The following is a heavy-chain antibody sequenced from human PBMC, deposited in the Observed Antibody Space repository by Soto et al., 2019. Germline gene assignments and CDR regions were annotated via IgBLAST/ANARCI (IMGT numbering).Heavy chain of an antibody. Sequence: SETLSLTCTVSCGSISSYYWSWIRQPAGKGLEWIGRIYTSGSTNYNPSLKSRVTMSVDTSKNQFSLKLSSVTAADTAVYYCARDTYYDFWSGYLPGPDYYYYGMDVWGQGTTVTVSS. D-gene: IGHD3-3*01. CDR3: ARDTYYDFWSGYLPGPDYYYYGMDV. CDR1: CGSISSYY. J-gene: IGHJ6*02. CDR2: IYTSGST. V-gene: IGHV4-4*07.